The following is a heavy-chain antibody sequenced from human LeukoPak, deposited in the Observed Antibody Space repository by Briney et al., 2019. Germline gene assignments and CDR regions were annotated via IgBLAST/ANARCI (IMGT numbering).Heavy chain of an antibody. D-gene: IGHD6-13*01. J-gene: IGHJ5*02. CDR2: ISTYNGYT. Sequence: ASVKVSCKASGYTFTNYGVSWVRQAPGQGLEWMGWISTYNGYTNYAQKFQGRVTMTTDTSTNTAYMEVRRLRFDDTALYYCARESDSSSWSEGNWFDPWGQGTLVTVSS. CDR3: ARESDSSSWSEGNWFDP. V-gene: IGHV1-18*01. CDR1: GYTFTNYG.